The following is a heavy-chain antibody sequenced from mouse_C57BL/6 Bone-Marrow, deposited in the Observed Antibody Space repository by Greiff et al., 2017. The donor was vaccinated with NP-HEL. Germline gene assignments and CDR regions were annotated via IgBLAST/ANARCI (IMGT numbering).Heavy chain of an antibody. J-gene: IGHJ1*03. V-gene: IGHV5-16*01. Sequence: EVQLVESEGGLVQPGSSMKLSCTASGFTFSDYYMAWVRQVPEKGLEWVANINYDGSSTYYLDSLKSRFIISRDNAKNILYLQMSSLKSEDTATYYCARAHYYGSSHSYWYFDVWGTGTTVTVSS. CDR2: INYDGSST. D-gene: IGHD1-1*01. CDR3: ARAHYYGSSHSYWYFDV. CDR1: GFTFSDYY.